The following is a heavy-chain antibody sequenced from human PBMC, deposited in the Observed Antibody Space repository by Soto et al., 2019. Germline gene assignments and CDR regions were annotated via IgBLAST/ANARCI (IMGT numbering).Heavy chain of an antibody. Sequence: GGSLRLSCAASGFTFSNAWMSWVRQAPGKGLEWVGRIKSKTDGGTTDYAAPVKGRFTISRDDSKNTLYLQMNSLKTEDTAVYYCTTTRMRSKPYFDYWGQGTLVTVSS. J-gene: IGHJ4*02. CDR2: IKSKTDGGTT. D-gene: IGHD2-8*01. CDR3: TTTRMRSKPYFDY. CDR1: GFTFSNAW. V-gene: IGHV3-15*01.